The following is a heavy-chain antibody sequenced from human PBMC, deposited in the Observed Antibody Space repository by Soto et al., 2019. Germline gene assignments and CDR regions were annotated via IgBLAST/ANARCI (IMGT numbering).Heavy chain of an antibody. CDR1: GFTFSSYA. CDR3: AKGEYSGYDFGGYYYYMDV. J-gene: IGHJ6*03. V-gene: IGHV3-23*01. CDR2: ISGSGGRT. D-gene: IGHD5-12*01. Sequence: EVQLLESGGGLVQPGGSLRLSCAASGFTFSSYAMSLVRQAPGKGLEWVSAISGSGGRTYYADSVKGRFTISRDNSKNALYLQMNSLRAEDTAVYYCAKGEYSGYDFGGYYYYMDVWGKGTTVTVSS.